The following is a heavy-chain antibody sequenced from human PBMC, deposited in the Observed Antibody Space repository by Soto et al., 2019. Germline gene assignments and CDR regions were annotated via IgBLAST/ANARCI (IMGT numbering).Heavy chain of an antibody. CDR3: ARNSPDLDY. CDR1: GFSLSTSGVG. D-gene: IGHD5-18*01. Sequence: QITLKESGPPLVKPTQTLTLTCTFSGFSLSTSGVGVGWIRQPPGKALEWLALIYWDDDKRYSPSLKSRLTITKDTSKNQVVLTMINMDPVDTATYYCARNSPDLDYWGQGTLVTVSS. CDR2: IYWDDDK. V-gene: IGHV2-5*02. J-gene: IGHJ4*02.